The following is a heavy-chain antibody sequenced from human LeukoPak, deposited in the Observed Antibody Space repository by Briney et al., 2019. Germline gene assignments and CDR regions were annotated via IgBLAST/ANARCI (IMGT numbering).Heavy chain of an antibody. J-gene: IGHJ4*02. D-gene: IGHD2-21*02. CDR2: IKSKTDGGTT. CDR1: GFTFSNAW. V-gene: IGHV3-15*01. Sequence: PGGSLRLSCAASGFTFSNAWMSWVRQAPGKGLEWVGRIKSKTDGGTTDYAAPVKGRFTISRDDSKNTLYLQMNSLKTEDTAVYYCTTTPRVSLYCGGDCYPYDYWGQGTLVTVSS. CDR3: TTTPRVSLYCGGDCYPYDY.